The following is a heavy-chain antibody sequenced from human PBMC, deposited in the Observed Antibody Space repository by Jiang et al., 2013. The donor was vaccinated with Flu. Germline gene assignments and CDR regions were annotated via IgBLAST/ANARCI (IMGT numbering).Heavy chain of an antibody. CDR3: ARDPCSGGSCYPTRWFDP. Sequence: GAEVKKPGASVKVSCKASGYTFTSYGISWVRQAPGQGLEWMGWISAYNGNTNYAQKLQGRVTMTTDTSTSTAYMELRSLRSDDTAVYYCARDPCSGGSCYPTRWFDPWGQGTLVTVSS. V-gene: IGHV1-18*01. CDR2: ISAYNGNT. D-gene: IGHD2-15*01. J-gene: IGHJ5*02. CDR1: GYTFTSYG.